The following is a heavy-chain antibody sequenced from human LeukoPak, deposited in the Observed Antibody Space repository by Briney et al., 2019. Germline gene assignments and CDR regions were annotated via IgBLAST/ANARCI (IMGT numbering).Heavy chain of an antibody. D-gene: IGHD3-10*01. CDR1: GFTFSDYW. V-gene: IGHV3-7*01. J-gene: IGHJ5*02. CDR2: IWPDGSDK. Sequence: GGSLRLSCAASGFTFSDYWMAWVRQAPGKGLEWVANIWPDGSDKYHVDSVRGRFTISRDNAQNSLNLQMNSLRAEDSGVYYCGRWGVNAGHDRWGQGTLVIVSS. CDR3: GRWGVNAGHDR.